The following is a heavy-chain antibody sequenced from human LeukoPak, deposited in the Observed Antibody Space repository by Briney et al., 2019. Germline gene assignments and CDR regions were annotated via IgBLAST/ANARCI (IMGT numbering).Heavy chain of an antibody. CDR3: ATVEAEAAAGQGDAFDI. Sequence: VASVKVSCKVSGYTLTELSMHWVRQAPGKGLEWMGGFDPEDGETIYAQKFQGRVTMTEDTSTDTAYMELSSLRSEDTAVYYCATVEAEAAAGQGDAFDIWGQGTMVTVSS. CDR1: GYTLTELS. V-gene: IGHV1-24*01. D-gene: IGHD6-13*01. CDR2: FDPEDGET. J-gene: IGHJ3*02.